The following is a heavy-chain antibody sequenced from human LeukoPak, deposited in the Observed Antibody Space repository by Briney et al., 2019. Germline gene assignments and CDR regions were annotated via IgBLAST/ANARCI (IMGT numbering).Heavy chain of an antibody. CDR2: IYYSGST. J-gene: IGHJ4*02. CDR3: ARYYGGNPFDY. Sequence: SETLSLTCTVSGGSISSSSYYWGWIRQPPGKGLEWIGSIYYSGSTYYNPSLKSRVTISVDTSKNQFSLKLSSVTAADTAVYYCARYYGGNPFDYWGQGTLVTVSS. CDR1: GGSISSSSYY. V-gene: IGHV4-39*07. D-gene: IGHD4-23*01.